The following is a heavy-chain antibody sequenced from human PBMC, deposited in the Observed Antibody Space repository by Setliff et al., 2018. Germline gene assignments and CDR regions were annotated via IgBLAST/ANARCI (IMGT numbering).Heavy chain of an antibody. CDR3: ARHSNTWPVDFWGQGRSAFDV. CDR1: GGSISTDHYY. V-gene: IGHV4-39*01. D-gene: IGHD3-9*01. CDR2: IDYTGNT. J-gene: IGHJ3*01. Sequence: PSETLSLTCTASGGSISTDHYYWGWIRQPPGKGLEWIGSIDYTGNTWHNPSLKSRVTISVDTSKNQFSLNLSSVTAADTAVYFCARHSNTWPVDFWGQGRSAFDVWGQGTMVTVSS.